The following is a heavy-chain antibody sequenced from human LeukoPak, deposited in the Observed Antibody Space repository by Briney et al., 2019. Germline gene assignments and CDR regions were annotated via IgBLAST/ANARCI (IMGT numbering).Heavy chain of an antibody. J-gene: IGHJ4*02. CDR2: INTDGSSI. CDR1: GFTFSSYW. V-gene: IGHV3-74*03. D-gene: IGHD5-12*01. Sequence: GGSLRLYCAASGFTFSSYWMHWVRQAPGKGLVWVSRINTDGSSITYADSVKGRFTISRDNAKNTLYLQMNSLRVEDTAVYYCAREGRVSGYDFDCWGQGTLVTVSS. CDR3: AREGRVSGYDFDC.